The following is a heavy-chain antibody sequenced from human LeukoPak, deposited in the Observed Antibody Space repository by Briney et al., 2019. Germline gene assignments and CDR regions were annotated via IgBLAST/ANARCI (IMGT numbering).Heavy chain of an antibody. V-gene: IGHV1-24*01. J-gene: IGHJ4*02. CDR3: ARGVAYSSGWYGLDY. D-gene: IGHD6-19*01. CDR2: FDPEDGET. Sequence: ASVKVSCKVSGYTLTELSMHWVRQAPGKGLEWMGGFDPEDGETSYAQKFQGRVTMTRDTSTSTVYMELSSLRSEDTAVYYCARGVAYSSGWYGLDYWGQGTLVTVSS. CDR1: GYTLTELS.